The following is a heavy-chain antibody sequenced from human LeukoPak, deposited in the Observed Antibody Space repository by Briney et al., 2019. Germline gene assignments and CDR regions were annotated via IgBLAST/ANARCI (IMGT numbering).Heavy chain of an antibody. V-gene: IGHV1-2*02. J-gene: IGHJ4*02. Sequence: GASVKVSCKASGYTFTDYYIHWVRQAPGQGLEWMGWISPNSGGTNYTQKFQGRVTMTRDTSISTAYLELNRLTSDDTAVYYCARVLAKYGNLDYWGQGILVTVSS. CDR3: ARVLAKYGNLDY. CDR1: GYTFTDYY. CDR2: ISPNSGGT. D-gene: IGHD1-14*01.